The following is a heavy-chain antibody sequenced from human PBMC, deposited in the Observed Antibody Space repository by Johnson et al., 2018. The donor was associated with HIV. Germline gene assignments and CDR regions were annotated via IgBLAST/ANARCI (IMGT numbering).Heavy chain of an antibody. V-gene: IGHV3-30*18. D-gene: IGHD1-14*01. CDR3: AKIRTSGTGDAFDI. CDR2: ISYAGSDK. CDR1: GFTFSYYG. J-gene: IGHJ3*02. Sequence: QVQLVESGGGVVQPGRSLRLSCAASGFTFSYYGIHWVRQAPGKGLEWVAVISYAGSDKYYPDSVKGRFTISRDNSKNTLYLQMNSLRAEDTAVYYCAKIRTSGTGDAFDIWGQGTMVTVSS.